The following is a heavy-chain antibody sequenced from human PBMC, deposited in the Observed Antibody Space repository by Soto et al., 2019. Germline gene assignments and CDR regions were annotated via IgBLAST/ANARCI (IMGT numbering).Heavy chain of an antibody. Sequence: QITLKEAGPTLVKPTQTLTLTCTFSGFSLSTTGEGVFWIRQPPGKAPQWLALVHWNDDKRYSPSLRPRLTVRKDTSRHQVVLSLTNLDPVDPGTYYCAHRRLEDTCPDYTGLDVWGQGTTVIVSS. CDR2: VHWNDDK. J-gene: IGHJ6*02. V-gene: IGHV2-5*01. CDR1: GFSLSTTGEG. CDR3: AHRRLEDTCPDYTGLDV.